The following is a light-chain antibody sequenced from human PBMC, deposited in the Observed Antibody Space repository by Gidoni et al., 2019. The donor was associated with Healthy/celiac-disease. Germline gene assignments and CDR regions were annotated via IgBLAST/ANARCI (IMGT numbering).Light chain of an antibody. CDR3: QQSYSTPTWT. CDR1: QSMSSY. CDR2: AAS. J-gene: IGKJ1*01. V-gene: IGKV1-39*01. Sequence: DIQMTQSPSSLSASVGDRVTITCRASQSMSSYLNWDQQKPGNAPKLRIYAASSLQSGVPSRFSGSGSGTYFSLTISSLQPEDFATYYCQQSYSTPTWTFXQXTKVEIK.